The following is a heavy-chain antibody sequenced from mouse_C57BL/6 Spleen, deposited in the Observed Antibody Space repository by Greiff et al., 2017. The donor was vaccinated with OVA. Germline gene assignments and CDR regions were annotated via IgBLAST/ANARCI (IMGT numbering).Heavy chain of an antibody. CDR2: IDPETGGT. V-gene: IGHV1-15*01. D-gene: IGHD2-1*01. CDR1: GYTFTDYE. Sequence: QVQLQQSGAELVRPGASVTLSCKASGYTFTDYEMHWVKQTPVHGLEWIGAIDPETGGTAYNQKVKGKAILTADKSSSTAYMELRSLTSEDSAVYYCTRRPYGNSFDYWGQGTTLTVSS. CDR3: TRRPYGNSFDY. J-gene: IGHJ2*01.